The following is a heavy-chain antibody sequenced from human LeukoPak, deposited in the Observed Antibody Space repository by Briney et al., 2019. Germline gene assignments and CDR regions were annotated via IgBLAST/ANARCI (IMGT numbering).Heavy chain of an antibody. J-gene: IGHJ4*02. D-gene: IGHD4-17*01. CDR2: IKQDGSEK. CDR3: ARERSYGDYDDY. CDR1: GFTFSSYW. V-gene: IGHV3-7*01. Sequence: GESLRLSCAASGFTFSSYWMSWVRQAPGKGLEWVANIKQDGSEKYYVDSVKGRLTISRDNAKNSLYLQMNSLRAEDTAVYYCARERSYGDYDDYWGQGTLVTVSS.